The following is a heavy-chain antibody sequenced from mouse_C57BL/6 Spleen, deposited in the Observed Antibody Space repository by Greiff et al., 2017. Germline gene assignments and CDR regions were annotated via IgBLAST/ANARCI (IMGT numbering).Heavy chain of an antibody. CDR3: EREMNYYGNCGAMGY. D-gene: IGHD2-1*01. V-gene: IGHV1-22*01. J-gene: IGHJ4*01. CDR2: INPNNGGT. Sequence: VQLQQSGPELVKPGASVKMSCKASGYTFTDYNMHWVKQSHGKSLEWIGYINPNNGGTSYNQKFKGKATLTVNKSSSTAYMELRSLTSEDSAVYYCEREMNYYGNCGAMGYWGQGTSVTVST. CDR1: GYTFTDYN.